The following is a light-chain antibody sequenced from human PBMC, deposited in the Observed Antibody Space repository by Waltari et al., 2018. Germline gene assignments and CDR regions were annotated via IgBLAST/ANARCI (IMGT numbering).Light chain of an antibody. J-gene: IGLJ2*01. V-gene: IGLV1-47*01. CDR3: AAWDDSLRRVV. CDR1: SSNIGKNY. CDR2: RND. Sequence: QSVLTQAPSASGTPGQTVTISCSGSSSNIGKNYVCWYQHLPGTAPKVPLNRNDQRPSGVPDRFSASKSGTSASLAISGLRSEDEADYYCAAWDDSLRRVVFGGGTKVTVL.